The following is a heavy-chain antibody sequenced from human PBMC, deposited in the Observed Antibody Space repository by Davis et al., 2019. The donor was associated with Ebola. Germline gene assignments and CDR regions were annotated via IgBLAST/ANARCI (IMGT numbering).Heavy chain of an antibody. J-gene: IGHJ6*02. CDR1: GFTFSSYS. CDR2: ISSSSSTI. V-gene: IGHV3-48*02. CDR3: ARVGIGIRAPPLPNYYYYYGMDV. Sequence: GESLKISCAASGFTFSSYSMNWVRQAPGKGLEWVSYISSSSSTIYYADSVKGRFTISRDNAKNSLYLQMNSLRDEDTAVYYCARVGIGIRAPPLPNYYYYYGMDVWGQGTTVTVSS. D-gene: IGHD3-3*02.